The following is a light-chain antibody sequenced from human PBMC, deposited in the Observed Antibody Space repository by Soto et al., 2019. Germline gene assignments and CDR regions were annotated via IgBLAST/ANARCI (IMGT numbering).Light chain of an antibody. V-gene: IGKV1-39*01. CDR3: QHSYSTPPWT. J-gene: IGKJ1*01. Sequence: DIQMTQSPSSLSASVGDRVTITCRASQSIVTYLNWYLQKPGKAPELLIYAASNLQSWVPSRFSGSGSGTDFPLTISSLQPEDFATYFCQHSYSTPPWTFGQGTKVDIK. CDR1: QSIVTY. CDR2: AAS.